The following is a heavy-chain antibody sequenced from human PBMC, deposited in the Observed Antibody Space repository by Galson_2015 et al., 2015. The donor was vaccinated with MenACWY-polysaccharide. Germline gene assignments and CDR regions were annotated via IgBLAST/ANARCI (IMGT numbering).Heavy chain of an antibody. Sequence: SVKVSCKASGYTFTGYYMHWVRQAPGQGLEWMGWINPNSGGTNYAQKFQGRVTMTRDTSISTAYMELSRLRSDDTAVYYCARGRAYCISTTCSYYMDVWGKGTTVTVSS. CDR3: ARGRAYCISTTCSYYMDV. CDR1: GYTFTGYY. V-gene: IGHV1-2*02. D-gene: IGHD2-2*01. CDR2: INPNSGGT. J-gene: IGHJ6*03.